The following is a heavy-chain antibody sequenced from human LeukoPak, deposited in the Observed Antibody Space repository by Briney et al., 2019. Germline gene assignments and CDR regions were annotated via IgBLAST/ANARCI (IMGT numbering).Heavy chain of an antibody. CDR2: INWNGGST. J-gene: IGHJ4*02. CDR3: ARGTATVDY. Sequence: GGSLSLSCSASGFTFDDYGMSWVRQAPGNGLVWVSGINWNGGSTGYADAVKGRFTISRDNAKNSLYLQMNSLRPEDTALYYCARGTATVDYWGQGTLVTVPS. V-gene: IGHV3-20*04. CDR1: GFTFDDYG. D-gene: IGHD5-18*01.